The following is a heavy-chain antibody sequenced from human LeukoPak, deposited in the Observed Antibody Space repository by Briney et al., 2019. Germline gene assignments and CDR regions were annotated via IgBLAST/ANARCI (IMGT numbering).Heavy chain of an antibody. CDR2: IRYDGSNK. Sequence: GGSLRLSCGASGFTFSSYGMHWVRQAPGKGLEWVAFIRYDGSNKYYADSVKGRFTISRDSSKNTLYLQMNSLRAEDTAVYYCARRAGIYSHPYDYWGQGTLVTVSS. J-gene: IGHJ4*02. CDR1: GFTFSSYG. D-gene: IGHD1-14*01. CDR3: ARRAGIYSHPYDY. V-gene: IGHV3-30*02.